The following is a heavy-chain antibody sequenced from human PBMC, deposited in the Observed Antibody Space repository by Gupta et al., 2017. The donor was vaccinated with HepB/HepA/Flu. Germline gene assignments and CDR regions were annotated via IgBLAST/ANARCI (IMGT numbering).Heavy chain of an antibody. V-gene: IGHV3-74*01. CDR1: GFTFSSYW. Sequence: EVQLVESGGGLVQPGGSLRLSCAASGFTFSSYWMHWVRQAPGKGLVWVSGINSDGSSTSYADSVKGRFTISRDNAKKTLYLQMNSMRAEDTAVYYCARDYGDYGWFDPWGQGTLVTVSS. CDR2: INSDGSST. D-gene: IGHD4-17*01. CDR3: ARDYGDYGWFDP. J-gene: IGHJ5*02.